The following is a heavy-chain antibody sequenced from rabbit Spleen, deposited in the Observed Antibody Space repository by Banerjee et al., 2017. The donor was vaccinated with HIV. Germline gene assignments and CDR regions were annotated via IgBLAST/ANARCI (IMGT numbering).Heavy chain of an antibody. CDR1: GFSFDVDYV. V-gene: IGHV1S45*01. J-gene: IGHJ2*01. Sequence: QEQLEESGGDLVKPEGSLTLTCTASGFSFDVDYVMCWVRQAPGKGLEWIGCMNTYTTKTVYATWAKHPHTISKTSSTTVTLQMTSLTAADTATYFCARNYVNAFDPWGPGTLVTVS. CDR2: MNTYTTKT. D-gene: IGHD1-1*01. CDR3: ARNYVNAFDP.